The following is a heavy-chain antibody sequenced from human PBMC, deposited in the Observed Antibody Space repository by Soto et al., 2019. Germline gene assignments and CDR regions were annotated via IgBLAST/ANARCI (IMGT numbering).Heavy chain of an antibody. CDR2: ISAYNGNT. CDR3: AREIAAAGSHYWYNWFDP. Sequence: ASVKVSCKASGYTFTSYGISWVRQAPGQGLEWMGWISAYNGNTNYAQKLQGRVTMTTDTSTSTAYMELRSLRSDDTAVYYCAREIAAAGSHYWYNWFDPWGQGTLVTVSS. V-gene: IGHV1-18*01. D-gene: IGHD6-13*01. J-gene: IGHJ5*02. CDR1: GYTFTSYG.